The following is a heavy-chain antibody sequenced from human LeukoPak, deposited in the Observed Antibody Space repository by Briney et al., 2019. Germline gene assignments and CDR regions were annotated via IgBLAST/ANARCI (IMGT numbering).Heavy chain of an antibody. D-gene: IGHD2-2*02. CDR1: GYSISSGYY. CDR3: ARVDRYCSSTSCYNY. V-gene: IGHV4-38-2*02. J-gene: IGHJ4*02. CDR2: IYHSGST. Sequence: SETLSLTCTVSGYSISSGYYWGWIRQPPGKGLEWMGIIYHSGSTYYNPSLKSRVTISVDRSKNQFSLKLSSVTAADTAVYYCARVDRYCSSTSCYNYWGQGTLVTVSS.